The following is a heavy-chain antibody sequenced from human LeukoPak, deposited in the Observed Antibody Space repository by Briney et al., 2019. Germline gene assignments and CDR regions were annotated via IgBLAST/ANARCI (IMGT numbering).Heavy chain of an antibody. Sequence: HPGGSLRLSCVGALGSHWMGWVRQAPGKGLEWVANIKEDGSQKYYMDSVKGRFTISKDNAKSSLFLRMNNLWVEDTAVYYCTRDQTWGQGTLVTVSS. CDR1: LGSHW. CDR2: IKEDGSQK. CDR3: TRDQT. V-gene: IGHV3-7*01. J-gene: IGHJ4*02.